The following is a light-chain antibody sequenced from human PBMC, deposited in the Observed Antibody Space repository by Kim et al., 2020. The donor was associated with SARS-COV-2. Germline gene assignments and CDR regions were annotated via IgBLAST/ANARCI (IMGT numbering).Light chain of an antibody. J-gene: IGLJ1*01. Sequence: SPGQTASITCSGDKLGDRYACWYQQKPGQSPVLVIYQDVKRPSGIPERFSGSNSGNTATLTISGTQAMDEADYYCQAWDSSTAVFGTGTKVTVL. V-gene: IGLV3-1*01. CDR1: KLGDRY. CDR2: QDV. CDR3: QAWDSSTAV.